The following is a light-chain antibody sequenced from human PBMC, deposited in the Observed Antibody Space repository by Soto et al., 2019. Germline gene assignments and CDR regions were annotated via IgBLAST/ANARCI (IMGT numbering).Light chain of an antibody. Sequence: QSPGTLSLSPGERATLSCRASQSVSSCYLAWYQQKPGQAPRLLIYGACSRATGIPYRFSGSGSGTDFTLTISRLEPEDFAVYYCQQYGSSPPITLGQGTRLEIK. CDR2: GAC. J-gene: IGKJ5*01. V-gene: IGKV3-20*01. CDR1: QSVSSCY. CDR3: QQYGSSPPIT.